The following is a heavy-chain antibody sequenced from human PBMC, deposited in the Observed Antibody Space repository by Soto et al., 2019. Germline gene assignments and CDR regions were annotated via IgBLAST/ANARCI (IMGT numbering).Heavy chain of an antibody. D-gene: IGHD3-3*01. Sequence: GGSQRLSCTASGFNFRPYAMHWVRQAPGKGLEWVAVISADQKSIYYADSVKGRFTISRDNSKNTLYLQMDGLRTEDTAVYYCARDVRKLRFFDYWGQGTPVTVSS. J-gene: IGHJ4*02. V-gene: IGHV3-30*04. CDR1: GFNFRPYA. CDR3: ARDVRKLRFFDY. CDR2: ISADQKSI.